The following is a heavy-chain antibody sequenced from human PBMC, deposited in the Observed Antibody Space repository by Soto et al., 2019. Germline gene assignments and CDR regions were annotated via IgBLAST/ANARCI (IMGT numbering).Heavy chain of an antibody. CDR1: GYTFTAYY. Sequence: QVQLVQSGAEVKKPGASVKVSCKASGYTFTAYYMHWVRQAPGQGLEWMGWINPNSGGTNYAQKFQGWVSMPRDTSISTAYLELSRLTSADTPVYYCARGGGFRYSYGYRYDFDHWGQGNVVTVSS. CDR2: INPNSGGT. CDR3: ARGGGFRYSYGYRYDFDH. D-gene: IGHD5-18*01. J-gene: IGHJ4*02. V-gene: IGHV1-2*04.